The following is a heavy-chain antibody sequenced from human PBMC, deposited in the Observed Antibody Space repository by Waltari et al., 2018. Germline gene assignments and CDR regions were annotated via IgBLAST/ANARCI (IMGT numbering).Heavy chain of an antibody. D-gene: IGHD5-18*01. CDR3: AREEGGLYSYGTTY. CDR1: GFTVSSNY. Sequence: EVQLVESGGGLIQPGGSLRLSCAASGFTVSSNYMSWVRQAPGKGLEWVSVIYSGGSTYYADSVKGRFTISRDNSKNTLYLQMNSLRAEDTAVYYCAREEGGLYSYGTTYWGQGTLVTVSS. CDR2: IYSGGST. V-gene: IGHV3-53*01. J-gene: IGHJ4*02.